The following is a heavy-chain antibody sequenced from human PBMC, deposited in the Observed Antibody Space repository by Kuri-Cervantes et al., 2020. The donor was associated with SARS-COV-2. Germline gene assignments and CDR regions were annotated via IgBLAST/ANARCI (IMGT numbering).Heavy chain of an antibody. D-gene: IGHD1-14*01. V-gene: IGHV3-21*04. J-gene: IGHJ3*02. Sequence: GESLKISCAASGFTFSSYSMNWVRRAPGKGLEWVSSISSSSSYIYYADSVKGRFTISRDNAKNSLYLQMNSLRAEDTAVYYCAKGRIHHSDAFDIWGQGTMVTVSS. CDR2: ISSSSSYI. CDR1: GFTFSSYS. CDR3: AKGRIHHSDAFDI.